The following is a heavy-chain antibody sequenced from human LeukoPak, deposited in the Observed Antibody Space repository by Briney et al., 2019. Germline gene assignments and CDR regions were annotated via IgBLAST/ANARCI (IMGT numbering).Heavy chain of an antibody. CDR2: IYYSGST. CDR1: GGSISNAAYY. Sequence: SETLSLTCTVSGGSISNAAYYWSWIRQHPGKGLEWIGYIYYSGSTNYNPSLKSRVTISVDTSKNQFSLKLSSVTAADTAVYYCARTAVAGIDYWGQGTLVTVSS. V-gene: IGHV4-61*08. D-gene: IGHD6-19*01. J-gene: IGHJ4*02. CDR3: ARTAVAGIDY.